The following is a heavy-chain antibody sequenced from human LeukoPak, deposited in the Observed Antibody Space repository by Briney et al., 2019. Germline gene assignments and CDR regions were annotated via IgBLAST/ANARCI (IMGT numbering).Heavy chain of an antibody. Sequence: GGSLRLSCAASGFTFSSFAMSWVRQAPGKGLEWVSTISDSGGRTYFADSVKGRFTISRDNSKNMLYLQMNSLRAEDTAVYYCAKDSIFGVVIIAYYYFDYWGQGTLVTVSS. D-gene: IGHD3-3*02. CDR1: GFTFSSFA. V-gene: IGHV3-23*01. CDR2: ISDSGGRT. J-gene: IGHJ4*02. CDR3: AKDSIFGVVIIAYYYFDY.